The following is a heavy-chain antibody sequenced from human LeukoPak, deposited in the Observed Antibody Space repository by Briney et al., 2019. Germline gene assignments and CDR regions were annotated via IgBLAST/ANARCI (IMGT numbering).Heavy chain of an antibody. CDR1: GFTFSSYA. CDR3: ARDQYYDFWSGYYKGAYYYYGMDV. J-gene: IGHJ6*02. D-gene: IGHD3-3*01. CDR2: IDSTSSFI. V-gene: IGHV3-21*01. Sequence: GGSLRLSCAASGFTFSSYAMMWVRQAPGKGLEWVSSIDSTSSFIYYADSLKGRFTVSRDNAKNSLYLQMNSLRAEDTAVYYCARDQYYDFWSGYYKGAYYYYGMDVWGQGTTVTVSS.